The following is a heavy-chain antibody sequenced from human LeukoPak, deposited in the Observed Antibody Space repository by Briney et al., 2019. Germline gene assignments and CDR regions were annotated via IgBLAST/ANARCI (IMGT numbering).Heavy chain of an antibody. CDR3: ARAVADCSGTSCLYYFDY. J-gene: IGHJ4*02. D-gene: IGHD2-2*01. CDR1: GFTFSSYA. V-gene: IGHV3-48*02. Sequence: GGSLRLSCVTSGFTFSSYAMNWVRQAPGKGLEWVSYISSSSNTIYYADSVKGRFTISRDNAKNSLYLQMNSLRDEDTAVFYCARAVADCSGTSCLYYFDYWGQGTLVTVSS. CDR2: ISSSSNTI.